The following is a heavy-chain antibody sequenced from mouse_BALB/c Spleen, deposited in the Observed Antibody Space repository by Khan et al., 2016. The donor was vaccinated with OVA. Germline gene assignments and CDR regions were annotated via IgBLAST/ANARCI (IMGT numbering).Heavy chain of an antibody. Sequence: VQLVESGPGLVAPSQSLSITCTVSGFSLSRYNIHWVRQPPGKGLEWLGMIWAGGGTDYNSTLKYRLNISKDNSKSQVFLKMNSLQTDDTAMYYCARAYYRYDGYYAMDYWGQGTSVTVSS. CDR2: IWAGGGT. V-gene: IGHV2-6-4*01. CDR3: ARAYYRYDGYYAMDY. J-gene: IGHJ4*01. D-gene: IGHD2-14*01. CDR1: GFSLSRYN.